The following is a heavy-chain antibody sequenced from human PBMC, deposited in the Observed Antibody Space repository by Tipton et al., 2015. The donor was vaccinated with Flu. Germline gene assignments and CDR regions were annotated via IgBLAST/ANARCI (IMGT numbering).Heavy chain of an antibody. CDR1: GFTFSSYA. CDR3: AKKLVKLVQTLPPYYFDY. D-gene: IGHD4/OR15-4a*01. Sequence: SLRLSCAASGFTFSSYAMSWVRQAPGKGLEWVSAISGSGGSTYYADSVKGRFTISRDNSKNTLYLQMNSLRAEDTAVYYCAKKLVKLVQTLPPYYFDYWGQGTLVTVSS. J-gene: IGHJ4*02. V-gene: IGHV3-23*01. CDR2: ISGSGGST.